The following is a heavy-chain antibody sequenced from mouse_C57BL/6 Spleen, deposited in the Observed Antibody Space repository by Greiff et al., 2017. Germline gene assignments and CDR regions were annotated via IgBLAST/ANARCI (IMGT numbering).Heavy chain of an antibody. Sequence: VQLQQSGAELVRPGASVKLSCKASGYTFTDYYINWVKQRPGQGLEWIARIYPGSGNTYYNEKFKGKATLTAEKSSSTAYMQLSSLTSEDSAVYFCASGNWDGVFFAYWGQGTLVTVSA. D-gene: IGHD4-1*01. CDR3: ASGNWDGVFFAY. CDR1: GYTFTDYY. CDR2: IYPGSGNT. V-gene: IGHV1-76*01. J-gene: IGHJ3*01.